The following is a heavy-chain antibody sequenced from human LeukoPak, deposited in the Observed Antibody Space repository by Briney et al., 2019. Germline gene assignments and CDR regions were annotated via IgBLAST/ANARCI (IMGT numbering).Heavy chain of an antibody. CDR3: ARVYRRYFDY. Sequence: PGGSLRLSCAASGFTFTTYSVNWVRQAPGKGLEWISYISSTSSTIYYADSVKGRSTISRDNAKNSLYLQMNSLRAEDTAVYYCARVYRRYFDYWGQGTLVTVSS. CDR1: GFTFTTYS. CDR2: ISSTSSTI. J-gene: IGHJ4*02. D-gene: IGHD1-14*01. V-gene: IGHV3-48*01.